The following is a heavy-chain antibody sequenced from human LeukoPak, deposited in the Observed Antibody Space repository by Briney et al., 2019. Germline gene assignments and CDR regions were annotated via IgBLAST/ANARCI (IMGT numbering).Heavy chain of an antibody. CDR1: GYTYIGYY. V-gene: IGHV1-2*02. D-gene: IGHD3-10*01. CDR3: ARYYLEGRSFDY. Sequence: ASVKVSCKASGYTYIGYYMHWVRQAPGQGLEWMGWINPNRGGTNYAQKFQGRVTMTRDTSIRTAYMELSRLRSDDTAVYYCARYYLEGRSFDYWGQGTLVTVSS. J-gene: IGHJ4*02. CDR2: INPNRGGT.